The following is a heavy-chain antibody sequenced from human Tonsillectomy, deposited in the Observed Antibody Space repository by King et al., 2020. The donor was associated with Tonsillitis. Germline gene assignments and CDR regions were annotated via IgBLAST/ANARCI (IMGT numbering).Heavy chain of an antibody. J-gene: IGHJ2*01. CDR2: IFPNDEK. V-gene: IGHV2-26*01. CDR1: GFSLSDGRMG. D-gene: IGHD3-10*01. CDR3: ARIPTNYYGSRIYWYFDL. Sequence: TLKESGPVLVKPTETLTLTCTVSGFSLSDGRMGVSWIRQPPGKALEWLAHIFPNDEKSYSTSLNSRLTISKDTSKSQVVLTMTNMDPVDTATYYCARIPTNYYGSRIYWYFDLWGRGTLVTVSS.